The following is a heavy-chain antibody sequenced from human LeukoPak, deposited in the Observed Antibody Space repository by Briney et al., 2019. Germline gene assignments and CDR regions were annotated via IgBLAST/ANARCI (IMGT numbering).Heavy chain of an antibody. J-gene: IGHJ4*02. CDR1: GGSISSSSYY. V-gene: IGHV4-39*01. CDR3: ARVITFWYFDY. CDR2: IYYSGST. Sequence: SETLSLTCTVSGGSISSSSYYWGWIRQPPGRGLEWIGTIYYSGSTSYNPSLKSRVIISVDTSKNQFSLKLSSVTAADTAVYFCARVITFWYFDYWGQGTLVTVSS. D-gene: IGHD3-22*01.